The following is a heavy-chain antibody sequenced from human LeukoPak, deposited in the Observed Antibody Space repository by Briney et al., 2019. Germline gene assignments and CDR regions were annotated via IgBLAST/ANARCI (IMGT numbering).Heavy chain of an antibody. D-gene: IGHD6-13*01. CDR3: ARAGYSSSWYVDY. CDR2: IWYDGSNK. CDR1: GFTFSSYG. J-gene: IGHJ4*02. V-gene: IGHV3-33*01. Sequence: PGGSLRLSCAASGFTFSSYGMHWVRQAPGKGLEWVAVIWYDGSNKYYADSVKGRFTIPRDNSKNTLYLQMNSLGAEDTAVYYCARAGYSSSWYVDYWGQGTLVTVSS.